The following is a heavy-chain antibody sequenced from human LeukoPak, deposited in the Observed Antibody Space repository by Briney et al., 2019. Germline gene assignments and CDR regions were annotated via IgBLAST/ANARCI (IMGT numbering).Heavy chain of an antibody. Sequence: SETLSLTCTVSGGSISSSNYYWSWIRQPAGKGLEWIGRIYTSGSTNYNPSLKSRVTISVDTSKNQFSLKLSSVTAADTAVYYCARGGYCGGDCYFYYWGQGTLVTVSS. D-gene: IGHD2-21*02. CDR3: ARGGYCGGDCYFYY. CDR2: IYTSGST. CDR1: GGSISSSNYY. V-gene: IGHV4-61*02. J-gene: IGHJ4*02.